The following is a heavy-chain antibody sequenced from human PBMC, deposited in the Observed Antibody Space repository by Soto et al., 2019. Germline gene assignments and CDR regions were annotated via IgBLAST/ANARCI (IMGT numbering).Heavy chain of an antibody. CDR3: AKSRNGLIDY. CDR2: ISAYNGNT. CDR1: GYTFTSYG. V-gene: IGHV1-18*01. D-gene: IGHD2-21*01. J-gene: IGHJ4*02. Sequence: ASVKVSCKASGYTFTSYGISWVRQAPGQGLERMGWISAYNGNTNYAQKFQGRVTMTRDTSTSTVYMDLSSLRSEDTAVYYCAKSRNGLIDYWGQGTLVTVSS.